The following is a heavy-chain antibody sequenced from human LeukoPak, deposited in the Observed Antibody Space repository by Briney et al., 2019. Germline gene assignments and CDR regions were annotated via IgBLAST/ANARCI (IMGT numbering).Heavy chain of an antibody. J-gene: IGHJ4*02. D-gene: IGHD1-26*01. CDR3: ARRVGATGPVDY. CDR1: GYTFTSYW. Sequence: LGESLKISCKGSGYTFTSYWIAWVRQMPGKGLEWMGIIYPGDSDNRYSPSFQGQVTISADKSINTAYLQWSSLKASDTAMYYCARRVGATGPVDYWGQGTLITVSS. CDR2: IYPGDSDN. V-gene: IGHV5-51*01.